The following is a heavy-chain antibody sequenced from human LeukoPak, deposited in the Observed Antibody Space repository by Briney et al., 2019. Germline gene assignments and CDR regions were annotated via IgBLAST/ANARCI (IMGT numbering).Heavy chain of an antibody. V-gene: IGHV5-51*01. CDR1: EYTFTTYW. D-gene: IGHD2-15*01. CDR2: IYPGDSDT. Sequence: GESLKISCKVSEYTFTTYWIGWVRQMPGKDLGWMGIIYPGDSDTRYSPSFQGQVTFSADKSISTVYLQWSSLKASDTAMYYCARQLVVATTPYFDYWGQGTLVTVSP. CDR3: ARQLVVATTPYFDY. J-gene: IGHJ4*02.